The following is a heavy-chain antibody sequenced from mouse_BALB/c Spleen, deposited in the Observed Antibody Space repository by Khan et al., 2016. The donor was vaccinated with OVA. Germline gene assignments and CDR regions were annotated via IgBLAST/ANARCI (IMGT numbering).Heavy chain of an antibody. CDR2: INPSSGHT. J-gene: IGHJ2*01. CDR3: VRDRMDY. V-gene: IGHV1-7*01. Sequence: QVQLKQSGAELAKPGASVKMSCKASGYTFSNYWIHWVKQRPGQGLEWIGYINPSSGHTYYNQTFNDKATLTTDKSSSPAYMQLSSLTSEDSAVYYCVRDRMDYWGQGTTLTVSS. CDR1: GYTFSNYW.